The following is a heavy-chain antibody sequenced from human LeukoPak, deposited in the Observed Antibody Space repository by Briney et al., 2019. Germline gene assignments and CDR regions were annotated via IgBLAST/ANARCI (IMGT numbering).Heavy chain of an antibody. CDR2: IIPILGIA. V-gene: IGHV1-69*02. CDR3: AVNSQFDY. J-gene: IGHJ4*02. CDR1: GYTFTSYY. Sequence: SVKVSCKASGYTFTSYYMHWVRQAPGQGLEWMGRIIPILGIANYAQKFQGRVTITADKSTSTAYMELSSLRSEDTAVYYCAVNSQFDYWGQGTLVTVSS. D-gene: IGHD2/OR15-2a*01.